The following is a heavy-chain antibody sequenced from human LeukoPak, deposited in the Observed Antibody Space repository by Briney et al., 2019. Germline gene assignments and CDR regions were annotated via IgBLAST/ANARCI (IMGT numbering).Heavy chain of an antibody. J-gene: IGHJ4*02. CDR1: GIILSNYV. V-gene: IGHV3-21*01. CDR3: ARAGYQLYDY. CDR2: ITNSGDST. Sequence: KAGGSLRLSCAASGIILSNYVMSWVRQGPGRGLEWVSSITNSGDSTYYADSVKGRFTISRDNAKNSLYLQMNSLRAEDTAVYYCARAGYQLYDYWGQGTLVTVSS. D-gene: IGHD2-2*01.